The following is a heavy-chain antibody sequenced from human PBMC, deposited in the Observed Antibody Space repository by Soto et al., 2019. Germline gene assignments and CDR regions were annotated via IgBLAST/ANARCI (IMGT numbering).Heavy chain of an antibody. CDR2: ISSSGSYT. Sequence: QVQLVGSGGSLVKPGESLRLSCAASGFTFSDYYMSWIREAPGKGLEWVSYISSSGSYTNYADSVKGRFTISRDNAKKSLYLQMNSLRAEDTAVYYCVSDILTGNSREYYFDYWGQGTLVTVSA. CDR3: VSDILTGNSREYYFDY. J-gene: IGHJ4*02. CDR1: GFTFSDYY. V-gene: IGHV3-11*05. D-gene: IGHD3-9*01.